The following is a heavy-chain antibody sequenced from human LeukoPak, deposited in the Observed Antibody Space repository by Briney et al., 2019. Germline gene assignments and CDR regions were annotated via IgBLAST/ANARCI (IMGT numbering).Heavy chain of an antibody. CDR2: IYYSGST. Sequence: SETLSLTCTVSGGSISSYYWSWIRQPPGKGLEWIGYIYYSGSTNYNPPLKSRVTISVDTSKNQFSLKLSSVTAADTAVYYCARDPYYYGSGYFDYWGQGTLVTVSP. D-gene: IGHD3-10*01. J-gene: IGHJ4*02. CDR1: GGSISSYY. CDR3: ARDPYYYGSGYFDY. V-gene: IGHV4-59*01.